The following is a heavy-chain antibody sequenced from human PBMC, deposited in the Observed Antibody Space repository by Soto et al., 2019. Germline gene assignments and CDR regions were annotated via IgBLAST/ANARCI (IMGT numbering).Heavy chain of an antibody. CDR3: AREGDSSSSFAFDI. CDR2: IYSGGST. V-gene: IGHV3-53*01. D-gene: IGHD6-13*01. J-gene: IGHJ3*02. Sequence: GESLRLSCAASGFTVSSNYMSWVRQAPGKGLEWVSVIYSGGSTYYADSVKGRFTISRDNSKNTLYLQMNSLRAEDTAVYYCAREGDSSSSFAFDIWGQGTMVTVSS. CDR1: GFTVSSNY.